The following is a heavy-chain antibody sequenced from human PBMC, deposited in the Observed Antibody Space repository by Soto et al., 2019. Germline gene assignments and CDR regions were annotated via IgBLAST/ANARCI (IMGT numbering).Heavy chain of an antibody. D-gene: IGHD1-26*01. CDR3: ARRYGGNFDY. CDR2: IYYSRST. V-gene: IGHV4-59*01. Sequence: QVQLQESGPGLVKPSETLSLTCTVSGGSISSYYWSWIRQPPGKGLEWIGYIYYSRSTNYNPSLRSRATISVDTSKNQFSLKLTSVPAADTDVYYCARRYGGNFDYWGQGTLVTVSS. J-gene: IGHJ4*02. CDR1: GGSISSYY.